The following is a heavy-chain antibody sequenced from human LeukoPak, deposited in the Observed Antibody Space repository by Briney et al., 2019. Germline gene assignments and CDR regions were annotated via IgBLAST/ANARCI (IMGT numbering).Heavy chain of an antibody. Sequence: SETLSLTCTVSGYSISSGYYWGWIRQPPGKGLEWIGSIYHSGSTYYNPSLKSRVTISVDTSKNQFSLKLSSVTAADTAVYYCARNYCSGGSCYSRGWFDPWGQGTLVTVCS. CDR1: GYSISSGYY. CDR3: ARNYCSGGSCYSRGWFDP. D-gene: IGHD2-15*01. CDR2: IYHSGST. V-gene: IGHV4-38-2*02. J-gene: IGHJ5*02.